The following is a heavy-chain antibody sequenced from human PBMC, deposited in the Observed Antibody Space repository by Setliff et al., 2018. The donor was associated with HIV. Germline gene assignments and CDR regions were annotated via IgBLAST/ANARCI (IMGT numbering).Heavy chain of an antibody. J-gene: IGHJ6*02. CDR3: ATDNGPSYSMDI. CDR2: IKKSSDGGKT. CDR1: GGSINTYY. D-gene: IGHD2-21*01. V-gene: IGHV3-15*01. Sequence: KPSETLSLTCTVSGGSINTYYWSWIRQPAGKGLEWIGRIKKSSDGGKTDDASPVKGRFTISRDDSKNTLYLQMNSLKIEDTAVYFCATDNGPSYSMDIWGQGTTVTVSS.